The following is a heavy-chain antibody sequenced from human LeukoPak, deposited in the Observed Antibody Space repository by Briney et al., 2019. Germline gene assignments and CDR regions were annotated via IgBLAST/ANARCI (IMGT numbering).Heavy chain of an antibody. Sequence: GASVKVSCKASGYTFTGYYMHWVRQAPGQGLEWMGRIKPNSGGTNYAQKFQGRVTMTRDTSISTAYMELSRLRSDDSAVYYCARDFPTSIAAAGTDYWGQGTLVTVSS. D-gene: IGHD6-13*01. CDR1: GYTFTGYY. CDR3: ARDFPTSIAAAGTDY. CDR2: IKPNSGGT. V-gene: IGHV1-2*06. J-gene: IGHJ4*02.